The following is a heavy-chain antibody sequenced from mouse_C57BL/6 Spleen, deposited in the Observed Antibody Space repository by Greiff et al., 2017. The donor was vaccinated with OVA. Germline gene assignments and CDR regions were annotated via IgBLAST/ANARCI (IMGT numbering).Heavy chain of an antibody. J-gene: IGHJ1*03. CDR1: GFTFSDYG. CDR3: ARPYYGYFDV. V-gene: IGHV5-17*01. CDR2: ISSGSSTI. Sequence: EVMLVESGGGLVKPGGSLKLSCAASGFTFSDYGMHWVRQAPEKGLEWVAYISSGSSTIYYADTVKGRYTISRDNAKNTLFLQMTSLRSEDTAMYYCARPYYGYFDVWGTGTTVTVSS. D-gene: IGHD2-10*01.